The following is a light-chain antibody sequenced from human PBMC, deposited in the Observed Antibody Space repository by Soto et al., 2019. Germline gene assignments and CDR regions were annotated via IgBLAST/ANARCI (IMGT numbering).Light chain of an antibody. CDR2: AAS. CDR3: QQLNSYPWT. Sequence: EIQMTQSPSSLSASLADRVTITCLASQSISSYLNWYQQKPGKAPKLLIYAASTLQSGVPSRFSGSGSGTDFTLTISSLQPEDFATYYCQQLNSYPWTFGQGTKVDIK. V-gene: IGKV1-39*01. J-gene: IGKJ1*01. CDR1: QSISSY.